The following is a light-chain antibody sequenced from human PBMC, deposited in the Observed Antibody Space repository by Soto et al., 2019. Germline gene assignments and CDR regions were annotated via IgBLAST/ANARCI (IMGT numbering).Light chain of an antibody. J-gene: IGKJ5*01. CDR2: GAS. CDR3: QQYGSSPNT. CDR1: QRLSSRY. V-gene: IGKV3-20*01. Sequence: IVLTQYPGTLSLSPGERATLSCRASQRLSSRYLAWYQQKAGRAPRLRIYGASTTATGIPDRFSGIGSGTDFTLVISRLEPEDFAVYFCQQYGSSPNTFGQGTRLEIK.